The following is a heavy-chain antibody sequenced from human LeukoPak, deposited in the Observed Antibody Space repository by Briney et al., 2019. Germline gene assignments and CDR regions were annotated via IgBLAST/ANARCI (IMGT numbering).Heavy chain of an antibody. J-gene: IGHJ5*02. CDR2: INHSGST. CDR3: ARWIRWFDP. D-gene: IGHD5-18*01. V-gene: IGHV4-34*01. CDR1: GGSFSGYY. Sequence: SETLSLTCAVYGGSFSGYYWSWIRQPPGKGLEWIGEINHSGSTNYNPSLKSRVTISVDTSKNQFSLKLSSVTAADTAVYYCARWIRWFDPWGQGTLVTVSS.